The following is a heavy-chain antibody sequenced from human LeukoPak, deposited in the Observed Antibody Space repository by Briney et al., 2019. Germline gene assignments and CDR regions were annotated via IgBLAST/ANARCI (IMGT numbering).Heavy chain of an antibody. CDR2: INHSGST. J-gene: IGHJ4*02. D-gene: IGHD6-13*01. Sequence: SETLSLTCTVSGGSISSYYWSWIRQPPGKGLEWIGEINHSGSTNYNPSLKSRVTISVDTSKNQFSLKLSSVTAADTAVYYCAEIAAAGRDYWGQGTLVTVSS. CDR3: AEIAAAGRDY. V-gene: IGHV4-34*01. CDR1: GGSISSYY.